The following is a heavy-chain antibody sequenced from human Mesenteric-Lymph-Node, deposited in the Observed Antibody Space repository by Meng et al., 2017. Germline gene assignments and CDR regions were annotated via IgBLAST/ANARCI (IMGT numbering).Heavy chain of an antibody. J-gene: IGHJ4*02. Sequence: GGSLRLSCAASGFTFSSYGMHWVRQAPGKGLEWVAVIWYDGSNKYYADSVKGRFTISRDNSKNTLYLQMNSLRAEDTAVYYCARKRYSSSWYYFDYWGQGTLVTVSS. D-gene: IGHD6-13*01. V-gene: IGHV3-33*01. CDR3: ARKRYSSSWYYFDY. CDR2: IWYDGSNK. CDR1: GFTFSSYG.